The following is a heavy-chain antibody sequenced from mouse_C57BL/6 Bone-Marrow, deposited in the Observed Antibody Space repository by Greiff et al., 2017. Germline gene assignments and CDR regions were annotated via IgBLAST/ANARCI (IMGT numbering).Heavy chain of an antibody. V-gene: IGHV1-76*01. CDR3: AAYYGGSYGYFDV. CDR1: GYTFTDYY. D-gene: IGHD1-1*01. J-gene: IGHJ1*03. CDR2: IYPGSGNT. Sequence: VQLQQSGAELVRPGASVKLSCKASGYTFTDYYINWVKQRPGQGLEWIARIYPGSGNTYYNEKFKGKATLTAEKSSSTAYMQLSSLTSEDSAVYFCAAYYGGSYGYFDVWGTGTTVTVSS.